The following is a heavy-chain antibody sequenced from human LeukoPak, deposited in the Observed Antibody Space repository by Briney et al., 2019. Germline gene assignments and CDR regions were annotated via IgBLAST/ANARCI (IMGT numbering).Heavy chain of an antibody. CDR2: ISSSSSTI. D-gene: IGHD2-15*01. J-gene: IGHJ4*02. V-gene: IGHV3-48*01. CDR3: ARGVYCSGGSCCVGEFDY. CDR1: GFTFSSYS. Sequence: PGGSLRLSCAASGFTFSSYSMNWVRQAPGKGLEWVSYISSSSSTIYYADSVKGRFTISRDNSKNTLYLQMNSLRAEDTAVYYCARGVYCSGGSCCVGEFDYWGQGTLVTVSS.